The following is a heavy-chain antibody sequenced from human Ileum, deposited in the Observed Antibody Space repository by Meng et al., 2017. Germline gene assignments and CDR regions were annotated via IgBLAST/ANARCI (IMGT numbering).Heavy chain of an antibody. CDR3: TRDQTSNGWGSFDS. CDR1: GDSVISGSYY. V-gene: IGHV4-61*01. D-gene: IGHD7-27*01. J-gene: IGHJ4*02. Sequence: QVQLQASGPGLVRPSETLSLTCSVSGDSVISGSYYWNWIRQSAGKGLEWIGYINYSGTAYYNASLGSRVSMSIDTSKNQFSLKLTSVTAADTAVYYCTRDQTSNGWGSFDSWGQGTLVTVSS. CDR2: INYSGTA.